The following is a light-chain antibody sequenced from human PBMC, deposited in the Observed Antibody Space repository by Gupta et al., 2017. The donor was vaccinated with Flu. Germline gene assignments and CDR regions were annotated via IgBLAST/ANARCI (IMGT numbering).Light chain of an antibody. V-gene: IGKV1-5*03. CDR1: QNINTW. CDR3: QKYEDY. CDR2: DAS. J-gene: IGKJ2*01. Sequence: TQSPSTRSASVGDRVTITCRASQNINTWLAWYQQKPGKAPKLLLYDASILESGVPSTFSGSGSGTEFTLTISSLQPDDFATYYCQKYEDYFGQGTKLKIK.